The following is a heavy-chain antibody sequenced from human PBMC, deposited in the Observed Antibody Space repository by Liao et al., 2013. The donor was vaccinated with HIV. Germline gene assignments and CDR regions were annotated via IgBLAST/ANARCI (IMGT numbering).Heavy chain of an antibody. V-gene: IGHV4-30-4*08. J-gene: IGHJ4*02. D-gene: IGHD6-13*01. CDR2: IYFTGST. CDR3: ASSSPSSWYLFDY. Sequence: QVQLQESGPGLVKPSQTLSLTCTVSGGAISSGDYYWSWIRQPPGKAPEWIGYIYFTGSTYYNPSLKSRMTISADRSKNQFSLKLSAVTAADTAVYYCASSSPSSWYLFDYWGQGTLVTVSS. CDR1: GGAISSGDYY.